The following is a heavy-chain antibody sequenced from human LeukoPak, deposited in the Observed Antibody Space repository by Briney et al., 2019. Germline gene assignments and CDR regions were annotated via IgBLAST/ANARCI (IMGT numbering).Heavy chain of an antibody. CDR3: ARDQYCISNSCYNAFDI. Sequence: PGGSLRLSCAASGFTVSSNYMSWVRQAPGKGLEWVSVIYSGGSTYYADSVKGRFTISRDNSKNTLYLRMNSLRAENTAVYYCARDQYCISNSCYNAFDIWGQGTMVSVSS. J-gene: IGHJ3*02. CDR2: IYSGGST. D-gene: IGHD2-2*02. CDR1: GFTVSSNY. V-gene: IGHV3-53*01.